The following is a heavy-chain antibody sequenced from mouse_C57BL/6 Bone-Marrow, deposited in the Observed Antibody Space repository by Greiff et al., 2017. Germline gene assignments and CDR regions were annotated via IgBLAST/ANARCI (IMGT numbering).Heavy chain of an antibody. CDR3: ARDPNYGSSYGWYFDV. CDR2: IHPNSGST. J-gene: IGHJ1*03. V-gene: IGHV1-64*01. D-gene: IGHD1-1*01. CDR1: GYTFTSYW. Sequence: VQLQQSGAELVKPGASVKLSCKASGYTFTSYWMHWVKQRPGQGLEWIGMIHPNSGSTNYNEKFKSKATLTVDTSSSTAYMQLSSLTSEDSAVYYCARDPNYGSSYGWYFDVWGTGTTVTVSS.